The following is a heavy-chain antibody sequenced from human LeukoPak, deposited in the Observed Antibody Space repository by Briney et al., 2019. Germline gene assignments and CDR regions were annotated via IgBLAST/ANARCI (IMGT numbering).Heavy chain of an antibody. J-gene: IGHJ4*02. D-gene: IGHD2-21*02. CDR3: ARVGWSYCGGDCYIFDY. CDR1: GGSISGSSYY. Sequence: SETLSLTCTVSGGSISGSSYYWGWIRQPPGKGLEWIGYIYYSGSTNYNPSLKSRVTISVDTSKNQFSLKLSSVTAADTAVYYCARVGWSYCGGDCYIFDYWGQGTLVTVSS. V-gene: IGHV4-61*05. CDR2: IYYSGST.